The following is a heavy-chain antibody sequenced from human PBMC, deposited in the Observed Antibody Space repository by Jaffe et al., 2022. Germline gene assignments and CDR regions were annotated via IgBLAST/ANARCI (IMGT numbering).Heavy chain of an antibody. D-gene: IGHD3-3*01. J-gene: IGHJ4*02. CDR1: GFTFSSYS. V-gene: IGHV3-21*01. CDR2: ISSSSSYI. Sequence: EVQLVESGGGLVKPGGSLRLSCAASGFTFSSYSMNWVRQAPGKGLEWVSSISSSSSYIYYADSVKGRFTISRDNAKNSLYLQMNSLRAEDTAVYYCARDLGYYDFWSAPNAHWGQGTLVTVSS. CDR3: ARDLGYYDFWSAPNAH.